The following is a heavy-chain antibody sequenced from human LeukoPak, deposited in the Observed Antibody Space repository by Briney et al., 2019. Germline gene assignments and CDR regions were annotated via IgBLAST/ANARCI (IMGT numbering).Heavy chain of an antibody. Sequence: SETLSLTCAVYGGSFSGYYWSWIRQPPGKGLEWIGEINHSGSTNYNPSPKSRATISVDTSKNQISLKLSSVTAADTAVYYCARWYSSWYYFDYWGQGTLVTVSS. CDR1: GGSFSGYY. V-gene: IGHV4-34*01. CDR3: ARWYSSWYYFDY. J-gene: IGHJ4*02. D-gene: IGHD6-13*01. CDR2: INHSGST.